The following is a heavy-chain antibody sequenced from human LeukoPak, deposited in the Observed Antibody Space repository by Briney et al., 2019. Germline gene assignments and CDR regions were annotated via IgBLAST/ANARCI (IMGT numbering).Heavy chain of an antibody. V-gene: IGHV3-23*01. J-gene: IGHJ4*02. D-gene: IGHD2-8*02. Sequence: GGSLRLSCAASGFTFNNYAMSWVRQAPGKGLEWVSAISGNGGATYYADSVKGRFTISRDNSKNTLHLQMNSLRAEDTALYYCAKATTDMVLDNFFDYWGQGTLVTVSS. CDR1: GFTFNNYA. CDR2: ISGNGGAT. CDR3: AKATTDMVLDNFFDY.